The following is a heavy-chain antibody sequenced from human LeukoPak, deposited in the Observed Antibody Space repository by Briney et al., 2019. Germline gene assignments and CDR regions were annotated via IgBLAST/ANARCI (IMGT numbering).Heavy chain of an antibody. D-gene: IGHD6-13*01. CDR1: GFTFSSYS. V-gene: IGHV3-21*01. CDR3: ARDLRTAIAAAGPFYGMDV. J-gene: IGHJ6*02. CDR2: ISSSSSYI. Sequence: GGSLRLSCAASGFTFSSYSMNWVRQAPGKGLGWVSSISSSSSYIYYADSVKGRFTISRDNAKNSLYLQMKSLRAEDTAVYYCARDLRTAIAAAGPFYGMDVWGQGTTVTVSS.